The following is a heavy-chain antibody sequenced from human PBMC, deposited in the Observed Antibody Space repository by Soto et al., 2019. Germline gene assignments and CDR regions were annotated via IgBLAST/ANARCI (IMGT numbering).Heavy chain of an antibody. V-gene: IGHV1-18*01. Sequence: QVQLVQSGAEVKKPGASVKVSCKASGYTFTSYGISWVRQAPGQGLEWMGWISAYNGNTNYAQKLQGRVTMTTDTTTSTAYMELRSLRSDDTAVYYCARVPAEGWQWLVARWFDPWGQGTLVTVSS. D-gene: IGHD6-19*01. J-gene: IGHJ5*02. CDR3: ARVPAEGWQWLVARWFDP. CDR2: ISAYNGNT. CDR1: GYTFTSYG.